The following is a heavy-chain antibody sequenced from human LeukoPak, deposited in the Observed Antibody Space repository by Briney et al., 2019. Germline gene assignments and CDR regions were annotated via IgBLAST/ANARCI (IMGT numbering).Heavy chain of an antibody. CDR2: ISSSSSYI. D-gene: IGHD3-10*01. J-gene: IGHJ4*02. CDR3: AKAANYYYGSGSYFHFDY. V-gene: IGHV3-21*01. Sequence: GGSLRLSCAASGFTFSSYSMNWVRQAPGKGLEWVSSISSSSSYIYYADSVKGRFTISRDNAKNSLYLQMNSLRAEDTAVYYCAKAANYYYGSGSYFHFDYWGQGTLVTVSS. CDR1: GFTFSSYS.